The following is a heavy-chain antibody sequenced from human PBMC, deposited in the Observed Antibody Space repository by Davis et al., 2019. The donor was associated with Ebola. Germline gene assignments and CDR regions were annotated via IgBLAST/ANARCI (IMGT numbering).Heavy chain of an antibody. Sequence: GGSLRLSCAASGFTFSRYGMPWVSQAPGKGLEGVAVISYDGSNKYYADSVKGRFTISRDNSKNTLYLQMNSLRAEDTAVYYCARYSGEWELLLAGDYWGQGTLVTVSS. CDR2: ISYDGSNK. D-gene: IGHD1-26*01. CDR1: GFTFSRYG. CDR3: ARYSGEWELLLAGDY. V-gene: IGHV3-30*03. J-gene: IGHJ4*02.